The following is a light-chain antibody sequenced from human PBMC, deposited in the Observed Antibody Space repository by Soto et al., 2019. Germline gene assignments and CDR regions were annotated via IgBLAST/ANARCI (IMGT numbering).Light chain of an antibody. CDR2: DAY. CDR1: QSVDTY. J-gene: IGKJ1*01. V-gene: IGKV3-11*01. Sequence: EIVLTQSPATLSLSPGERATLSCRASQSVDTYLAWYQHKPGQAPRLLIYDAYNRATGIPARFSGSGSGTDFTLTISSLEPEDFATYFCQKYDSVPWSFGQGTRVEI. CDR3: QKYDSVPWS.